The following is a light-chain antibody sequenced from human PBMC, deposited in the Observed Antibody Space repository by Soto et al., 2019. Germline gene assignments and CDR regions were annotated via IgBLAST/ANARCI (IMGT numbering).Light chain of an antibody. CDR1: QGVSSY. CDR2: GAS. V-gene: IGKV3-15*01. Sequence: TQCPAILTLSPGDRATLSCRASQGVSSYLAWYQQKPCQAPRLLIYGASSRATGIPARFSGSGSGTEFTLTITSLQSEDFAVYYCQQYNSWPRTFGQGTKVDI. CDR3: QQYNSWPRT. J-gene: IGKJ1*01.